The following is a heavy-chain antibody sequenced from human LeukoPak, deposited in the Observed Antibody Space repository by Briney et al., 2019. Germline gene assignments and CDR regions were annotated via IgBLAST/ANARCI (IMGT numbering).Heavy chain of an antibody. D-gene: IGHD6-19*01. CDR2: IKQDGSEK. V-gene: IGHV3-7*04. CDR3: ARGPRIAVAGDFDY. J-gene: IGHJ4*02. Sequence: GGSLRLSCAASGFTFSSYWMSWVRQAPGKGLEWVANIKQDGSEKYYVDSVKGRFTISRDNAKNSLYLQMNSLRAEDTAVYYCARGPRIAVAGDFDYWGQGTLVTVSS. CDR1: GFTFSSYW.